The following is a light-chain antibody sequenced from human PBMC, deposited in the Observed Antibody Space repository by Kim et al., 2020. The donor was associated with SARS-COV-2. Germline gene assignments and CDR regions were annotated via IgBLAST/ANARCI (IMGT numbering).Light chain of an antibody. CDR3: SSYTSSATYVV. CDR2: DVS. J-gene: IGLJ2*01. V-gene: IGLV2-14*03. CDR1: SSDVGGYNY. Sequence: QSITISCSGTSSDVGGYNYVCWHQQHPGKAPKLLIFDVSYRPSGVSNRFSGSKSGNTASLTISGLQAEDEAHYYCSSYTSSATYVVFGGGTQLTVL.